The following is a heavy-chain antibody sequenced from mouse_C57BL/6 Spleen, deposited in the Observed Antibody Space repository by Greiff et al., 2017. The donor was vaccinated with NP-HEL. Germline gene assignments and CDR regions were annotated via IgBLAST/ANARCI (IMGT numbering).Heavy chain of an antibody. D-gene: IGHD2-4*01. CDR3: ARRDYDYGRGALDY. V-gene: IGHV1-64*01. CDR2: IHPNSGST. CDR1: GYTFTSYW. Sequence: QVQLQQPGAELVKPGASVKLSCKASGYTFTSYWMHWVKQRPGQGLEWIGMIHPNSGSTNYNEKFKSKATLTVDKSSSTAYMQLSSLTSEDSAVYYCARRDYDYGRGALDYWGQGTSVTVSS. J-gene: IGHJ4*01.